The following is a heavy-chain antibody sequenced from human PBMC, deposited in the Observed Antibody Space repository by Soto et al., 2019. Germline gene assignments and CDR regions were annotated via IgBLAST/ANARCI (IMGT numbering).Heavy chain of an antibody. D-gene: IGHD1-26*01. CDR2: INPNSGGT. CDR3: ARGGSYRLLYNYYYYGMDV. CDR1: GYTFTGYY. V-gene: IGHV1-2*04. Sequence: ASVKVSCKASGYTFTGYYMHWVRQAPGQGLEWMGWINPNSGGTNYAQKFQGWVTMTRDTSISTAYMELSRLRSDDTAVYYCARGGSYRLLYNYYYYGMDVWGQGTTVTSP. J-gene: IGHJ6*02.